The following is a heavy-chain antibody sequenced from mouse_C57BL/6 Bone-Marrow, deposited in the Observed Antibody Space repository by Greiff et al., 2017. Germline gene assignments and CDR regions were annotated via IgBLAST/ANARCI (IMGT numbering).Heavy chain of an antibody. J-gene: IGHJ3*01. Sequence: EVQGVESGGDLVKPGGSLKLSCAASGFTFSSYGMSWVRQTPDKRLEWVATISSGGSYTYYPDSVKGRFTISRDNAKNTLYLQMSRLKSEDTAMYYCARRRGWFAYWGQGTLVTVSA. CDR2: ISSGGSYT. V-gene: IGHV5-6*01. CDR3: ARRRGWFAY. CDR1: GFTFSSYG.